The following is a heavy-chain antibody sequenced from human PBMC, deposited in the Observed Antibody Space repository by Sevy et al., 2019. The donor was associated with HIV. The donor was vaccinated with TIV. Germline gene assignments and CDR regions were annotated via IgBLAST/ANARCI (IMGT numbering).Heavy chain of an antibody. Sequence: GGSLRLSCAASGFTFSNYGMHWVRQAPGKGLEWVAVIWNDGSNKYYADSVKGGFTISRDNSKNRLYLQMNSLRVEDTAVYFCARGGDFNDRSAKRDFDYWGQGTLVTVSS. CDR2: IWNDGSNK. CDR1: GFTFSNYG. CDR3: ARGGDFNDRSAKRDFDY. D-gene: IGHD3-22*01. V-gene: IGHV3-33*01. J-gene: IGHJ4*02.